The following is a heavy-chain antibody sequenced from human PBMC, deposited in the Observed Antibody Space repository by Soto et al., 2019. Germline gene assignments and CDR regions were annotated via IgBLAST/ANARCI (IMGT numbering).Heavy chain of an antibody. CDR3: VRAPDS. Sequence: QLQLQESGPGLVKPSETLSLTCSVSDYSISSITSSEYWGWIRQLPGKGLEWIGSMYKSGRTYYNPSLQSRVTISVDTYQNHFSLRVASVTAADTAVYYCVRAPDSWGQGTLVTVSS. CDR2: MYKSGRT. J-gene: IGHJ5*01. CDR1: DYSISSITSSEY. V-gene: IGHV4-39*02.